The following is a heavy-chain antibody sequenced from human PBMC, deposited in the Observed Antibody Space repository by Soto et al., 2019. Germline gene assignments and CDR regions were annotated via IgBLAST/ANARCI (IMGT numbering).Heavy chain of an antibody. D-gene: IGHD3-22*01. Sequence: PSETLSLTCAVSGGSISSGGYSWSWIRQPPGKGLEWIGYIYHSGSTYYNPSLKSRVTISVDRSKNQFSLKLSSVTAADTAVYYCASNWLAGYYYYGMDVWGQGTTVTVSS. V-gene: IGHV4-30-2*01. CDR1: GGSISSGGYS. CDR2: IYHSGST. J-gene: IGHJ6*02. CDR3: ASNWLAGYYYYGMDV.